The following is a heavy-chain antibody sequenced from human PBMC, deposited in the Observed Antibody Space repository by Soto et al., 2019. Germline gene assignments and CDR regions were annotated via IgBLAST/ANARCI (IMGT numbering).Heavy chain of an antibody. J-gene: IGHJ5*02. CDR2: IYYSGST. V-gene: IGHV4-30-4*01. D-gene: IGHD3-22*01. CDR1: GGSISSGDYY. CDR3: ARDYYDSSGSNWFDP. Sequence: TLSLTCTVSGGSISSGDYYWSWIRQPPGKGLEWIGYIYYSGSTYYNPSLKSRVTISVDTSKNQFSLKLSSVTAADTAVYYCARDYYDSSGSNWFDPWGRGTLVTVSS.